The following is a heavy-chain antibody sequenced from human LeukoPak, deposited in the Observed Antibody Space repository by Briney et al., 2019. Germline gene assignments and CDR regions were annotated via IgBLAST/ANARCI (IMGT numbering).Heavy chain of an antibody. D-gene: IGHD1-26*01. CDR3: ARDNVVDATSGIDY. V-gene: IGHV4-39*07. CDR2: ISYSGTT. Sequence: PSETLSLTCTVSGGSTKTTDYYWSWVRQPPGKGLEWIGSISYSGTTYYKTTLQSRLTMSLDTSKNQFSLKLTSMTAADTAVYFCARDNVVDATSGIDYWGQGTLVTVSS. J-gene: IGHJ4*02. CDR1: GGSTKTTDYY.